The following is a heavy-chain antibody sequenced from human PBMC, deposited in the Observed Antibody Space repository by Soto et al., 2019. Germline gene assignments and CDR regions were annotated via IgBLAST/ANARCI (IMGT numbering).Heavy chain of an antibody. V-gene: IGHV3-66*01. CDR2: IYSGGST. Sequence: GGSLRLSCAASGFTVSSNYMSWVRQAPGKGLEWVSVIYSGGSTYYADSVKGRFTISRDNSKNTLYLQMNSLRAEDTAVYYCAVDTYYYDSSGYARGGYWGQGTLVTVSS. CDR1: GFTVSSNY. D-gene: IGHD3-22*01. J-gene: IGHJ4*02. CDR3: AVDTYYYDSSGYARGGY.